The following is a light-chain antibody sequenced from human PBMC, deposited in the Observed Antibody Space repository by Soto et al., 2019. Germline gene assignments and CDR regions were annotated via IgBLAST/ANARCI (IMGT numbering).Light chain of an antibody. Sequence: QSVLTQPPSVSWAPGQRVTISCTGSSSNIGAGYDVHWYQQLPGTAPKLLIYGNSNRPSGVPDRFSGSKSGTSASLAITGLQAEDEADYYCQSYDSSLHVVFGGGTKLTVL. CDR1: SSNIGAGYD. CDR3: QSYDSSLHVV. V-gene: IGLV1-40*01. CDR2: GNS. J-gene: IGLJ2*01.